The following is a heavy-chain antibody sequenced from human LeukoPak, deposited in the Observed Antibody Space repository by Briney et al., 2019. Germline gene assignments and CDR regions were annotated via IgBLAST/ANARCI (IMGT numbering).Heavy chain of an antibody. CDR2: ISRSGDST. Sequence: PGGSLRLSCAASGFTFSSYSMSWVRQAPGKGLEWVSAISRSGDSTYYADSVKGRFTISRGNSENTLYLQMNGLRAEDTALYYCAKDLFSGSWTPFDYWGQGTLVTVSS. CDR1: GFTFSSYS. V-gene: IGHV3-23*01. J-gene: IGHJ4*02. CDR3: AKDLFSGSWTPFDY. D-gene: IGHD1-26*01.